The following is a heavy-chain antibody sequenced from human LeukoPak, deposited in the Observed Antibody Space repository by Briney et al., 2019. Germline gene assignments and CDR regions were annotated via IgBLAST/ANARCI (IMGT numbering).Heavy chain of an antibody. CDR2: IIPIFGTA. CDR3: ARSNCSSTSCYNWFDP. D-gene: IGHD2-2*01. V-gene: IGHV1-69*01. CDR1: GGTFSSYA. Sequence: SVKVSCKASGGTFSSYAISWVRQAPGQGLEWMGGIIPIFGTANYAQKFQGRVTITADESTSTAYMGLSSLRSEDTAVYYCARSNCSSTSCYNWFDPWGQGTLVTVSS. J-gene: IGHJ5*02.